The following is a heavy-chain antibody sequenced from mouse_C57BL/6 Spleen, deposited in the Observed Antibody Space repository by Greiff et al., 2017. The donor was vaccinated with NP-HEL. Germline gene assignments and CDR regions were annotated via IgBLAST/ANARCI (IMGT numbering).Heavy chain of an antibody. CDR2: ILPGSGST. CDR1: GYTFTGYW. V-gene: IGHV1-9*01. D-gene: IGHD1-1*01. CDR3: ARRSSITTAWYFDV. Sequence: QVQLQQSGAELMKPGASVKLSCKATGYTFTGYWIEWVKQRPGHGLEWIGEILPGSGSTNYNEKFKGKAKFTADTSSNTACMQLSSLTTEDSAIYYCARRSSITTAWYFDVWGTGTTVTVSS. J-gene: IGHJ1*03.